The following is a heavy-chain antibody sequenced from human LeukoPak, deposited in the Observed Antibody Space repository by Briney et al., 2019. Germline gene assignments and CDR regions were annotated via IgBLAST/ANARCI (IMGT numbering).Heavy chain of an antibody. V-gene: IGHV3-23*01. D-gene: IGHD1-26*01. CDR2: ISGSGGST. CDR1: GFTFSSYG. Sequence: RPGGSLRLSCAASGFTFSSYGMSWVRQAPGKGLEWVSAISGSGGSTYYADSVKGRFTISRDNSKNTLYLQMNSLRAEDTAVYYCAKGVIQWELLSNWGQGTLVTVSS. CDR3: AKGVIQWELLSN. J-gene: IGHJ4*02.